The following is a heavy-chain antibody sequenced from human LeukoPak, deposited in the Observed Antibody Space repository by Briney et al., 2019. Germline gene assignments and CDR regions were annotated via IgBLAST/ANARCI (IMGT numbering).Heavy chain of an antibody. V-gene: IGHV1-46*01. CDR1: GYTFTSYY. CDR3: ARANPRERGRTGRSAFDI. Sequence: ASVKVSCKASGYTFTSYYMHWVRQAPGQGLEWMGIINPSGGSTSYAQKFQGRVTMTRDMSTSTVYMELSSRRSEDTAVYYCARANPRERGRTGRSAFDIWGQGTMVTVSS. J-gene: IGHJ3*02. CDR2: INPSGGST. D-gene: IGHD1-14*01.